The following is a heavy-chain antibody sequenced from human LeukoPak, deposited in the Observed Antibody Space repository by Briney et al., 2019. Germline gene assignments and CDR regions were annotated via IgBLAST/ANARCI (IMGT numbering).Heavy chain of an antibody. CDR1: GFTFSSYS. D-gene: IGHD3-22*01. CDR3: AKGSGDYYAD. CDR2: ISDSGGNT. Sequence: GGSLRLSRAASGFTFSSYSMNWVRQAPGKGLEWVSSISDSGGNTYYADSVKGRFTISRDNSKNTLYLQMNSLRAEDTALYYCAKGSGDYYADWGQGTLVTVSS. J-gene: IGHJ4*02. V-gene: IGHV3-23*01.